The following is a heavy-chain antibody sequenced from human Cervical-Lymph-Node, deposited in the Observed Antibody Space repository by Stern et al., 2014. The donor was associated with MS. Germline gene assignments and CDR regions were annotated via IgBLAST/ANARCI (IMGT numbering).Heavy chain of an antibody. CDR1: GYRFTNYW. D-gene: IGHD5-24*01. V-gene: IGHV5-51*01. CDR3: ARHRTQSSERGQQFVVSLAAFNI. CDR2: IYPRDSET. Sequence: EVQLVQSGAEVKKPGESLKISCKGSGYRFTNYWIGWVRQMPGKGLEWIGMIYPRDSETRNNPASQAQVTMPADKSFDTVYRHLSGLKASDPAMYYGARHRTQSSERGQQFVVSLAAFNIWGQGTMVTVSS. J-gene: IGHJ3*02.